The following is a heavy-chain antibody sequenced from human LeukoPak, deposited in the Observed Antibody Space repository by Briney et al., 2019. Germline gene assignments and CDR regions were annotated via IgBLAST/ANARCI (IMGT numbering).Heavy chain of an antibody. CDR3: TRAASSGPLFTYHMDV. J-gene: IGHJ6*03. Sequence: SETLSLTCAVYGGSFSGYYRSWIRQPPGKGLEWIGEINHSGSTNYNPSLRSRATISVDTSKNQFSLKLSSVTAADTAVYYCTRAASSGPLFTYHMDVWGKGTTVTVSS. V-gene: IGHV4-34*01. CDR1: GGSFSGYY. D-gene: IGHD3-22*01. CDR2: INHSGST.